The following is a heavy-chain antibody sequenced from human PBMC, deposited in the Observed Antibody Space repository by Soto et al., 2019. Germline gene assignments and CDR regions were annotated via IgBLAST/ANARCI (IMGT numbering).Heavy chain of an antibody. CDR2: IFYTGST. Sequence: PSESLSLACRVCRGSMNSSDYFCSWIHQLPGKGLEWIGSIFYTGSTSYSPSLKSRASMSMDTSKNLFSLRLRSLTAEDTAVYYCAKIGDYDILTGRNWFDPWGQGTLGTVSS. D-gene: IGHD3-9*01. CDR1: RGSMNSSDYF. J-gene: IGHJ5*02. CDR3: AKIGDYDILTGRNWFDP. V-gene: IGHV4-30-4*01.